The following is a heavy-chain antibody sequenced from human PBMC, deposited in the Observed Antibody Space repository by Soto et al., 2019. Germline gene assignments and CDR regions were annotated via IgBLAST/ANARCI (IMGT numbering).Heavy chain of an antibody. V-gene: IGHV3-53*01. J-gene: IGHJ3*02. CDR3: ARYYDSSGYSPGAIDI. CDR2: IFSGGTT. D-gene: IGHD3-22*01. Sequence: EVQLVESGGGLIQPGGSLRLSCAASGFTVSSNYMSWVRQAPGKGLEWVSVIFSGGTTYYADSVKGRFTISRDNSKDTLDLQMNSLRAEDTAVYYCARYYDSSGYSPGAIDIWGQGTMVTVSP. CDR1: GFTVSSNY.